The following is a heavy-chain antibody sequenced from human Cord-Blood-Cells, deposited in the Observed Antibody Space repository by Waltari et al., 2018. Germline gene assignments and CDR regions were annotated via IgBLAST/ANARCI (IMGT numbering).Heavy chain of an antibody. V-gene: IGHV1-69*09. Sequence: QVQLVQSGAEVKKPGSSVKVSCKASGGTFSSYAISWVRQAPGQGLEWMGRIIPILGIANYAPKCQGRVTITADKSTSTAYMELSSLRSEDTAVYYCARGDSSTPYYYYMDVWGKGTTVTVSS. CDR1: GGTFSSYA. D-gene: IGHD2-2*01. J-gene: IGHJ6*03. CDR3: ARGDSSTPYYYYMDV. CDR2: IIPILGIA.